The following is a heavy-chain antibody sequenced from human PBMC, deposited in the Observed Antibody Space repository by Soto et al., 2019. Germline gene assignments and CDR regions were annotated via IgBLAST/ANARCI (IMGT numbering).Heavy chain of an antibody. D-gene: IGHD3-22*01. V-gene: IGHV3-15*07. CDR1: GFTFSNAW. CDR2: IKSKTDGGTT. J-gene: IGHJ4*02. Sequence: PGGSLRLSCAASGFTFSNAWMNWVRQAPGKGLEWVGRIKSKTDGGTTDYAAPVKGRFTISRDDSQNTLYLQMNSLKTEDTAVYYCTTDHQYAGWWLLGNGWGQGTLVTVSS. CDR3: TTDHQYAGWWLLGNG.